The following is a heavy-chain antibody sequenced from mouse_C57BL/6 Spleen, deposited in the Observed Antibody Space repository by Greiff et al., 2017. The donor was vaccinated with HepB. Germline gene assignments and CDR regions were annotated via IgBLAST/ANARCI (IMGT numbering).Heavy chain of an antibody. J-gene: IGHJ2*01. Sequence: VQPQQSGAELVKPGASVKISCKASGYAFSSYWMNWVKQRPGKGLEWIGQIYPGDGDTNYNGKFKGKATLTADKSSSTAYMQLSSLTSEDSAVYFCARSGTPYYFDYWGQGTTLTVSS. D-gene: IGHD4-1*01. CDR1: GYAFSSYW. CDR3: ARSGTPYYFDY. CDR2: IYPGDGDT. V-gene: IGHV1-80*01.